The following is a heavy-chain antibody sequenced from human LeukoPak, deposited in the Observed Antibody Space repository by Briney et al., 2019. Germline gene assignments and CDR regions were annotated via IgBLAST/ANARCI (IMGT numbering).Heavy chain of an antibody. CDR2: ISYIGST. CDR1: GGTFSSHY. Sequence: SETLSFTCTVSGGTFSSHYWSWIRQPPGKGLEWIGYISYIGSTNYNPSLKSRVTISVDTSKNQFSLKLSSVTAADTAVYYCARTLAGHRFDPWGQGTLVTVSS. J-gene: IGHJ5*02. CDR3: ARTLAGHRFDP. V-gene: IGHV4-59*11. D-gene: IGHD2/OR15-2a*01.